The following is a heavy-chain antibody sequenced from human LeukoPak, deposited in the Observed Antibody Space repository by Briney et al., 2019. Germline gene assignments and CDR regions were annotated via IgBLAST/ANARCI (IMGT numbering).Heavy chain of an antibody. V-gene: IGHV1-69*06. CDR2: IIPIFGTA. Sequence: GGSLRLSCAASGFTFSSYAISWVRQAPGQGLEWMGGIIPIFGTANYAQKFQGRATITADKSTSTAYMELSSLRSEDTAVYYCARVAYCGGDCYWVGALGAFDIWGQGTMVTVSS. CDR3: ARVAYCGGDCYWVGALGAFDI. CDR1: GFTFSSYA. J-gene: IGHJ3*02. D-gene: IGHD2-21*02.